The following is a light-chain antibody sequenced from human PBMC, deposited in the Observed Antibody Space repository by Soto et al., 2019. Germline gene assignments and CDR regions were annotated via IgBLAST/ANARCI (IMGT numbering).Light chain of an antibody. J-gene: IGKJ1*01. CDR3: QNFDSAPQS. CDR1: QGIRHY. CDR2: EAS. V-gene: IGKV1-27*01. Sequence: DIQMTQSPSSLSASVGDRVTITCRASQGIRHYLAWYQQKPGKVPKLLIYEASNLQSSVPSRFRGSGSGTEFTLTISSLQPEDVATYYCQNFDSAPQSFGQGTKVEIK.